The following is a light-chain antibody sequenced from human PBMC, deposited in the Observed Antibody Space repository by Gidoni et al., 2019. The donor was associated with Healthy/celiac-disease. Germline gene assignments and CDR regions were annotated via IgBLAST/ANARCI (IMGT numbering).Light chain of an antibody. Sequence: DIVMTQSPDSLAVSLGERATINFKSSQIVLYSSNNNNYLAWYQQKPGQPPKLLIYWASTRESGVPDRFSGSGSGTDFTFTISSLQAEDVAVYYCQQYFSTPLTFGGGTKVEIK. CDR3: QQYFSTPLT. CDR2: WAS. V-gene: IGKV4-1*01. J-gene: IGKJ4*01. CDR1: QIVLYSSNNNNY.